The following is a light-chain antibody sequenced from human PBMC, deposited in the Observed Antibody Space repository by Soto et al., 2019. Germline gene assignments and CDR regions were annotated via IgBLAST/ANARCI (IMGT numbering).Light chain of an antibody. V-gene: IGKV1-5*03. CDR1: HSISSW. J-gene: IGKJ1*01. CDR3: QQYNSYSA. CDR2: KAS. Sequence: DVQMTQAASTLASSVVYRVASTCRASHSISSWLAWYQQKPGKAPKLLIYKASRLESGVSSRFSGNGSGTEFTLTISSLQPDDFATYYCQQYNSYSAFGQGTKVDI.